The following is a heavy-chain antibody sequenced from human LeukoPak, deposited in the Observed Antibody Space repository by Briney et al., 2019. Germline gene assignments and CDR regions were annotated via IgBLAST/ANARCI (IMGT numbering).Heavy chain of an antibody. D-gene: IGHD5-24*01. V-gene: IGHV5-51*04. Sequence: GESLKISCKGSGYSFTSYWIGWVRQMPGKGLEWMGIIYPGDSDTRYSPSFQGQVTIPADKPITTAYLQWSSLKASDPPMNYCAREDGRRFDPWGQGTLVTASS. CDR3: AREDGRRFDP. CDR2: IYPGDSDT. CDR1: GYSFTSYW. J-gene: IGHJ5*02.